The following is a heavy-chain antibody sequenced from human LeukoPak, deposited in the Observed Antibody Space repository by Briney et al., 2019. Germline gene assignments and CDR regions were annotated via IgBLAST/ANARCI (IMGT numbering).Heavy chain of an antibody. CDR1: GFTFSSYS. J-gene: IGHJ4*02. D-gene: IGHD6-19*01. Sequence: GSLRLSCAASGFTFSSYSMNWVRQPPGKGLEWIGEINHSGSTNYNPSLKSRVTISVDTSKNQFSLKLSSVTAADTAVYYCARGRIAVARTRDYFDYWGQGTLVTVSS. CDR2: INHSGST. V-gene: IGHV4-34*01. CDR3: ARGRIAVARTRDYFDY.